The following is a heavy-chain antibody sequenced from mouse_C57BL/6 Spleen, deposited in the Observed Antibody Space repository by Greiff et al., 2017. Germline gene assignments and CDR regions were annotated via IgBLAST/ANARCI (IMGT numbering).Heavy chain of an antibody. J-gene: IGHJ1*03. D-gene: IGHD1-1*01. CDR2: ISNGGGST. CDR3: ERQGYYGSSRYWYFDV. Sequence: EVKLMESGGGLVQPGGSLKLSCAASGFTFSDYYMYWVRQTPEKRLEWVAYISNGGGSTYYPDTVKGRFTISRDNAKNTLYLQMSRLKSEDTAMYYCERQGYYGSSRYWYFDVWGTGTTVTVSS. V-gene: IGHV5-12*01. CDR1: GFTFSDYY.